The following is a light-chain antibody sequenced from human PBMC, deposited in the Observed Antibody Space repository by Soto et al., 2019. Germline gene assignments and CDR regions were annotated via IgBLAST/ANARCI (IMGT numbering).Light chain of an antibody. CDR2: WAS. Sequence: DIVMTQSPDSLAVSLGERATINCKSSQSVLYSSDNKNYLAWYRQKPGQPPKLLISWASTRESGVPDRFSGSGSGTDFTLTISSLQAEDVAVYYCQQYYITPLTFGHGTRVEI. CDR3: QQYYITPLT. V-gene: IGKV4-1*01. CDR1: QSVLYSSDNKNY. J-gene: IGKJ1*01.